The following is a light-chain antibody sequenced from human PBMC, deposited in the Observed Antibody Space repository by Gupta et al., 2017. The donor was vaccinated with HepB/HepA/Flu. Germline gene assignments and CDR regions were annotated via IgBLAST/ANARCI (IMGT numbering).Light chain of an antibody. V-gene: IGLV1-44*01. CDR2: THN. CDR3: AAWDDSLNGVL. Sequence: QSVLTQPPSASGTPGPRVTISCSGGSSNNGSNPVNWYQQLPGTAPKLLSYTHNQRPSGVPDRFSGSKAGTSASLAISGLQSDDEAEYYGAAWDDSLNGVLFGGGTKLTVL. CDR1: SSNNGSNP. J-gene: IGLJ2*01.